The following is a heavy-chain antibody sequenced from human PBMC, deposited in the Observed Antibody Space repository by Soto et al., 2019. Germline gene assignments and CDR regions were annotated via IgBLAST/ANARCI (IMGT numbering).Heavy chain of an antibody. CDR3: AKSPNSGWLNWFDP. D-gene: IGHD6-19*01. CDR1: GFTFSSYS. Sequence: PGGSLRLSCAASGFTFSSYSMNWVRQAPGKGLEWVSGISWNSGSIGYADSVKGRFTISRDNAKNSLYLQMNSLRAEDTALYYCAKSPNSGWLNWFDPWGQGTLVTVSS. J-gene: IGHJ5*02. CDR2: ISWNSGSI. V-gene: IGHV3-9*01.